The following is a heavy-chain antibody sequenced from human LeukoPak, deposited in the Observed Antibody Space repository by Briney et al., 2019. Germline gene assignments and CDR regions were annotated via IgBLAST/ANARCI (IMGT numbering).Heavy chain of an antibody. CDR3: ARGYSSIAARPPDY. CDR1: GYTFTGYY. V-gene: IGHV1-18*04. J-gene: IGHJ4*02. CDR2: ISAYNGNT. Sequence: GASVKVSCKASGYTFTGYYMHWVRQAPGQGLEWMGWISAYNGNTNYAQKLQGRVTMTTDTSTSTAYMELRSLRSDDTAVYYCARGYSSIAARPPDYWGQGTLVTVSS. D-gene: IGHD6-6*01.